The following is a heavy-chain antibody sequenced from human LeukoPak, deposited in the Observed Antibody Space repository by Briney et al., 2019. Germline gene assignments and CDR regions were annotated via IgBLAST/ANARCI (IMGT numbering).Heavy chain of an antibody. V-gene: IGHV3-21*04. CDR3: ARAIPPPLYDFWSGPSYYMDV. D-gene: IGHD3-3*01. CDR2: ISSSSSHI. Sequence: PGGSLRLSCAASGFTFSRHSMDWVRQAPGKGLEWVSSISSSSSHIYYADSVKGRFTVSRDNAKNSLYLQMNSLSAEDTAVYYCARAIPPPLYDFWSGPSYYMDVWGKGTTVTVSS. J-gene: IGHJ6*03. CDR1: GFTFSRHS.